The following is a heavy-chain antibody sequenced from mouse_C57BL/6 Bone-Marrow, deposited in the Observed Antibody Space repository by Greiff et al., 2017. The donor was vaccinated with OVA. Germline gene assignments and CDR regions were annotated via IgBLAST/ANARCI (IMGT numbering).Heavy chain of an antibody. Sequence: EVHLVESGPELVKPGASVKISCKASGYSFTDYNMNWVKPRHAPPLQWIGVINPNYGTTSYNQKFKGKATLTVDQSSSTAYMQLNSLTSEDSAVYYCARGEVAWFAYWGQGTLVTVSA. CDR3: ARGEVAWFAY. CDR1: GYSFTDYN. CDR2: INPNYGTT. J-gene: IGHJ3*01. V-gene: IGHV1-39*01.